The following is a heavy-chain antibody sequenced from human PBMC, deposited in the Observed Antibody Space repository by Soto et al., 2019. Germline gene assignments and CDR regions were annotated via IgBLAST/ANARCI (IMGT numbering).Heavy chain of an antibody. CDR3: ARVYCSGGSCYSPSP. Sequence: PGGSLRLSCAASGFTFSSYSMNWVRQAPGKGLEWVSSISSSSSYIYYADSVKGRFTISRDNAKNSLYLQMNSLRAEDTAVYYCARVYCSGGSCYSPSPWGQGTTVTVSS. V-gene: IGHV3-21*01. CDR2: ISSSSSYI. J-gene: IGHJ6*02. CDR1: GFTFSSYS. D-gene: IGHD2-15*01.